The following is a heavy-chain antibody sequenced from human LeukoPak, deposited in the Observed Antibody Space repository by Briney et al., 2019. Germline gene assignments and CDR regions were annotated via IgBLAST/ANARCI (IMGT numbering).Heavy chain of an antibody. CDR1: GYTFTNYY. CDR3: ARDYYDIGGYSNWFDP. Sequence: ASVKVSCKASGYTFTNYYMQWVRQAPGQGLEWMGVINPSGGSTTYAQKFQGRVTLTRDTSTSIVYMELSSLTSEDTAVYYCARDYYDIGGYSNWFDPWGQGTRVTVSS. CDR2: INPSGGST. V-gene: IGHV1-46*01. D-gene: IGHD3-22*01. J-gene: IGHJ5*02.